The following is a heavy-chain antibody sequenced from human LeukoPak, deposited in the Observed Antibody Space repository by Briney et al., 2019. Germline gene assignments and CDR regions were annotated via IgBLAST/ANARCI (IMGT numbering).Heavy chain of an antibody. CDR3: ARGIQLWTNFDY. D-gene: IGHD5-18*01. Sequence: AGRSLRLSCAASGFTFSSYAMHWVRQAPGKGLEWVAVISYDGSNKYYADSVKGRFTISRDNSKNTLYLQMNSLRAEDTAVYYCARGIQLWTNFDYWGRGTLVTVSS. CDR1: GFTFSSYA. J-gene: IGHJ4*02. CDR2: ISYDGSNK. V-gene: IGHV3-30*04.